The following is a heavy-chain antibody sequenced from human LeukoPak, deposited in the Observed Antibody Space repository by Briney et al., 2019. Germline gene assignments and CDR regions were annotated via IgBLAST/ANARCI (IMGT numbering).Heavy chain of an antibody. D-gene: IGHD4-17*01. CDR3: ARHSTADDYGDYALDY. CDR1: GGSISSSSYY. CDR2: IYYSGST. J-gene: IGHJ4*02. V-gene: IGHV4-39*01. Sequence: SSETLSLTCTVSGGSISSSSYYWGWIRQPPGKGLEWIGSIYYSGSTYYNPSLKSRVTISVDTSKNQFSLKLSSVTAADTAVYYCARHSTADDYGDYALDYWGQGTLVTVSS.